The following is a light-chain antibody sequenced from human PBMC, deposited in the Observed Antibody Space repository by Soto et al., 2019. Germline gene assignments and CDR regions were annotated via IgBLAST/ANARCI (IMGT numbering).Light chain of an antibody. CDR1: QDISNY. CDR3: QQYDSLPLT. Sequence: DIQMTQSPPSLSASVGDRVTITCQASQDISNYLHWFQQKPGKAPQLLIFDVSNLQTGVPSRFSGGGSGTDFALTISSLEPEDIATYYCQQYDSLPLTFGQGTRLEI. CDR2: DVS. V-gene: IGKV1-33*01. J-gene: IGKJ5*01.